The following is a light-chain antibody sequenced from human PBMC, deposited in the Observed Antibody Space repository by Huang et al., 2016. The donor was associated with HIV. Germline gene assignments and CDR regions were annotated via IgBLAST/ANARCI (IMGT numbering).Light chain of an antibody. Sequence: IVMTQSPATLSVSPGERVTLSCRANRTVSTNLAWYQQRPGQAPRLLICGSSTRAPVVPARFSGSGSGTDFSLTISSLQSEDFALYYCHQYNNWLLSFGGGTRVDI. V-gene: IGKV3-15*01. CDR1: RTVSTN. CDR2: GSS. J-gene: IGKJ4*01. CDR3: HQYNNWLLS.